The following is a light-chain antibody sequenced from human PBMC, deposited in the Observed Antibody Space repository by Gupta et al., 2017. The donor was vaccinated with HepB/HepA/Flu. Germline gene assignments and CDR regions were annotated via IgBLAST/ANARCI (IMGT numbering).Light chain of an antibody. J-gene: IGLJ3*02. CDR3: QSADSSGNYEV. Sequence: SYELTQPPSVSVSPGQTAKITCSGDALPKQYAYWYQQKPGQAPVLVIYKDSERPSGIPERFSGSSSGRTVTLTISGVQAEDEADDYCQSADSSGNYEVFGGGTKLTVL. V-gene: IGLV3-25*03. CDR2: KDS. CDR1: ALPKQY.